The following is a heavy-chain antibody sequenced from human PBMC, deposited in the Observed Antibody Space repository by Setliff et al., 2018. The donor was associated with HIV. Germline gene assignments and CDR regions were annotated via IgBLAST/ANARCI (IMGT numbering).Heavy chain of an antibody. CDR1: GGSLRDYY. V-gene: IGHV4-34*01. Sequence: SETLSLTCVMDGGSLRDYYWSWIRQSPGKGLEWIGESNQSGSGNYNPSLKSRVTISVDTSRNEFFLNMGSVTAADTAVYYCARGGPTVAFGLDVWGQGTTVTVSS. D-gene: IGHD4-17*01. CDR2: SNQSGSG. CDR3: ARGGPTVAFGLDV. J-gene: IGHJ6*02.